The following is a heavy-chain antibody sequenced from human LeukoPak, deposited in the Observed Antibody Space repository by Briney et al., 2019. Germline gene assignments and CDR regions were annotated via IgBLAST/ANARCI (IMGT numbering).Heavy chain of an antibody. D-gene: IGHD3-3*02. J-gene: IGHJ4*02. CDR1: GGSISSSSYY. Sequence: SETLSLTCTVSGGSISSSSYYWGWIRQPPGKGLKWIGNIYYSGTTYYNRSLKSRVTISVDTSKNQFSLKLSSVTAADTAVYYCASLHLLAPGIEYWGQGTLVTVSS. V-gene: IGHV4-39*07. CDR3: ASLHLLAPGIEY. CDR2: IYYSGTT.